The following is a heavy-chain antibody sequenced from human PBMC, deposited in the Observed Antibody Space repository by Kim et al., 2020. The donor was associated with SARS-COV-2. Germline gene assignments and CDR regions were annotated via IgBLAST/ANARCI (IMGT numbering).Heavy chain of an antibody. CDR3: ARGPPSGSYYSDAFDI. D-gene: IGHD3-10*01. V-gene: IGHV4-39*01. CDR1: GGSISSSSYY. CDR2: IYYSGST. J-gene: IGHJ3*02. Sequence: SETLSLTCTVSGGSISSSSYYWGWIRQPPGKGLEWIGSIYYSGSTYYNPSLKSRVTISVDTSKNQFSLKLSSVTAADTAVHYCARGPPSGSYYSDAFDIWGQGTMVTVSS.